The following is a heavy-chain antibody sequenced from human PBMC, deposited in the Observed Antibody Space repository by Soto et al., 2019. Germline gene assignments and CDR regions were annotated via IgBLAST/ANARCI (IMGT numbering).Heavy chain of an antibody. CDR2: IKSKTDGGTT. J-gene: IGHJ4*02. V-gene: IGHV3-15*01. CDR3: TADHGDYSLDY. D-gene: IGHD4-17*01. Sequence: GGSLRLSCAASGFTFSNAWMSWVRQAPGKGLEWVGRIKSKTDGGTTDYAAPVKGRFTISRDDSKNTLYLQMNSLKTEDTAVYSCTADHGDYSLDYWGQGTLVTVSS. CDR1: GFTFSNAW.